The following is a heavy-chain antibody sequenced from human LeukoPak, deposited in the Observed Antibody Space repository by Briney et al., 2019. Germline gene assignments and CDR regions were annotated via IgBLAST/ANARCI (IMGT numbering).Heavy chain of an antibody. CDR2: ISYDGSNK. Sequence: GGSLRLSCAASGFTFSSYAMHWVRQAPGKGLEWVAVISYDGSNKYYADSVKGRFTISRDNSKNTLYLQMNSLRAEDTAVYYCARDTGETYWYFDLWGRGTLVTVSS. V-gene: IGHV3-30*01. CDR1: GFTFSSYA. D-gene: IGHD7-27*01. CDR3: ARDTGETYWYFDL. J-gene: IGHJ2*01.